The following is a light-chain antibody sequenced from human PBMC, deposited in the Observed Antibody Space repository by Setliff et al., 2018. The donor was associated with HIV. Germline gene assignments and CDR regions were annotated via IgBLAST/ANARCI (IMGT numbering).Light chain of an antibody. Sequence: QSALTQPRSVSGSPGQSITISCTGISSDVGGYYSVSWYQQHPGKAPKLMIYDVINRPSGVSNRFSGSRSGNTASLTISGLQVEDETDYYCSSYTTSSTLYVFGPGTKVTVL. CDR3: SSYTTSSTLYV. J-gene: IGLJ1*01. V-gene: IGLV2-14*03. CDR2: DVI. CDR1: SSDVGGYYS.